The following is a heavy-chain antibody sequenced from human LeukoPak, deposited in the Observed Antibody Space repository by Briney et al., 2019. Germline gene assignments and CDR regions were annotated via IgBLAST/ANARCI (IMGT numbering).Heavy chain of an antibody. Sequence: GGSLSLSCAASGFTFSSYWMSWVRQAPGKGLEWVANIKQDGSEKYYVDSVKGPFTISRDNAKNPLYLQMNSLRAEDTAVYYCASQYCSSTSCSTYYFDYWGQGTLVTVSS. CDR2: IKQDGSEK. CDR1: GFTFSSYW. D-gene: IGHD2-2*02. V-gene: IGHV3-7*01. J-gene: IGHJ4*02. CDR3: ASQYCSSTSCSTYYFDY.